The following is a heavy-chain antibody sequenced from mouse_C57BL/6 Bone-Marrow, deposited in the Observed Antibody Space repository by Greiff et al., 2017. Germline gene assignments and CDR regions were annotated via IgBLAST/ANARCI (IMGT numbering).Heavy chain of an antibody. J-gene: IGHJ4*01. CDR3: ARYAQGEGLMDY. CDR2: IDPSDSET. D-gene: IGHD2-13*01. CDR1: GYTFTSYW. Sequence: VKLQQPGAELVRPGSSVKLSCKASGYTFTSYWMHWVKQRPIQGLEWIGNIDPSDSETHYNQKFKDKATLTVDKSSSTAYMQLSSLTSEDSAVYYCARYAQGEGLMDYWGQGTSVTVSS. V-gene: IGHV1-52*01.